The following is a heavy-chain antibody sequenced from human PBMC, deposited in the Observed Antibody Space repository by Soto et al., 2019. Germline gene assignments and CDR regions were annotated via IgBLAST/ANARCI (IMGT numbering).Heavy chain of an antibody. CDR1: GGTFSSYT. CDR3: ASGYCSSTSCYVLGGDYYYYYYMDV. CDR2: IIPILGIA. Sequence: ASVKVSCKASGGTFSSYTISWVRQAPGQGLEWMGRIIPILGIANYAQKFQGRVTITADKSTSTAYMELSSLRSEDTAVYYCASGYCSSTSCYVLGGDYYYYYYMDVWGKGTTVTVSS. D-gene: IGHD2-2*01. J-gene: IGHJ6*03. V-gene: IGHV1-69*02.